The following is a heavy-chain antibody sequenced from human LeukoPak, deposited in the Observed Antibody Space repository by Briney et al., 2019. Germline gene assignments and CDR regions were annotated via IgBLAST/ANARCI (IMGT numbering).Heavy chain of an antibody. V-gene: IGHV4-34*01. D-gene: IGHD2-15*01. CDR3: ARAALLLDIVVVLRAGYYFDY. CDR1: GGSFSGYY. Sequence: SETLSLTCAVYGGSFSGYYWSWIRQPPGKGLEWIGEINHSGSTNYNPSLKSRVTISVDTSKNQFSLKLSSVTAADTAVCYCARAALLLDIVVVLRAGYYFDYWGQGTLVTVSS. CDR2: INHSGST. J-gene: IGHJ4*02.